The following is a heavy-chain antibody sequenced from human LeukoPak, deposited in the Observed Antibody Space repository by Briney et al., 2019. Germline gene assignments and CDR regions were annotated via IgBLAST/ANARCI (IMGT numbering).Heavy chain of an antibody. J-gene: IGHJ4*02. Sequence: PGGSLRLSCAASGFTFSSYEMNWVRQAPGKGLEWVSYISSSGSTIYYADSVKGRFTISKDNSKNTLYLQMNSLRAEDTAVYYCARYFYDSSGYPYYFDYWGQGTLVTVSS. V-gene: IGHV3-48*03. CDR3: ARYFYDSSGYPYYFDY. CDR2: ISSSGSTI. CDR1: GFTFSSYE. D-gene: IGHD3-22*01.